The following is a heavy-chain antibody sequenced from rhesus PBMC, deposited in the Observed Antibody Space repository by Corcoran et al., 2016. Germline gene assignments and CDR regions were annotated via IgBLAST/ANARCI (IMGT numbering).Heavy chain of an antibody. D-gene: IGHD6-37*01. V-gene: IGHV4-80*01. CDR3: ARNFGWSLGY. CDR2: INGNSGST. J-gene: IGHJ4*01. Sequence: QVQLQESGPGLVKPSETLSLTCAVSGGSFGSYWWSWIRQPPGKGLEWIGEINGNSGSTNYNPSLKSRCTISKDASKNQFSLKLSSLTAADTAVYYCARNFGWSLGYWGQGVLVTVSS. CDR1: GGSFGSYW.